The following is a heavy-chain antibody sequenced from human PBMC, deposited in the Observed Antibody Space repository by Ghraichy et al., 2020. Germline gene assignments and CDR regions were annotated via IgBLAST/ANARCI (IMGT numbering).Heavy chain of an antibody. Sequence: SQTLSFTCTVSGGSISSYYWSWIRQPPGKGLEWIGYIYYSGSTNYNPSLKSRVTISVDTSKNQFSLKLSSVTAADTAVYYCARSPDIVATIDAFDIWGQGTMVPVSS. J-gene: IGHJ3*02. D-gene: IGHD5-12*01. CDR3: ARSPDIVATIDAFDI. CDR1: GGSISSYY. V-gene: IGHV4-59*01. CDR2: IYYSGST.